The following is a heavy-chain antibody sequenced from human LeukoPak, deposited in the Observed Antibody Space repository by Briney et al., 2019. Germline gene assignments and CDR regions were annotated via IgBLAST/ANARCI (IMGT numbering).Heavy chain of an antibody. CDR1: GGSFSGYY. V-gene: IGHV4-34*01. Sequence: PSETLSLTCAVYGGSFSGYYWSWIRQPPPKGLEWIGEINHSGSTNYNPSLKSRVTISVDTSKNQFSLKLSSGTAADTAVYYCARGFPYSSGWAIDYWGQGTLVTVSS. D-gene: IGHD6-19*01. J-gene: IGHJ4*02. CDR2: INHSGST. CDR3: ARGFPYSSGWAIDY.